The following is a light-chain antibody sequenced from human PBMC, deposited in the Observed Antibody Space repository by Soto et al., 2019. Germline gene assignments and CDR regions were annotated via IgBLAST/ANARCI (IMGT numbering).Light chain of an antibody. Sequence: DIPMTQSPSSVSASVGDRVTITCRASQAITSWLAWYQQKQGKAPKLLIYAASSLQSGVPSRFSGSGSGTDFTLTISSLQPEDFATYYCQQTSSFPLTFGGGTKVEI. V-gene: IGKV1-12*01. CDR2: AAS. CDR1: QAITSW. J-gene: IGKJ4*01. CDR3: QQTSSFPLT.